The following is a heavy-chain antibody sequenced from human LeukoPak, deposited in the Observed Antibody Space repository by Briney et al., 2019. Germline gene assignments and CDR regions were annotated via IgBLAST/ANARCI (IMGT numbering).Heavy chain of an antibody. Sequence: ASVKVSCKASGYTFTGYYMHGVRQAPGQGLEWRGWINPNSGGTNYAQKFQGWVTMTRDTSISTAYMELSRLRSDDTAVYYCARTGGHSSGWSTNWFDPWGQGTLVTVSS. CDR2: INPNSGGT. D-gene: IGHD6-19*01. J-gene: IGHJ5*02. CDR1: GYTFTGYY. CDR3: ARTGGHSSGWSTNWFDP. V-gene: IGHV1-2*04.